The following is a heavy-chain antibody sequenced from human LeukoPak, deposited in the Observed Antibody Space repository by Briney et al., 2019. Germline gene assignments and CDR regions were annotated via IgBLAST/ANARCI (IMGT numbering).Heavy chain of an antibody. CDR2: IIPILGIA. V-gene: IGHV1-69*04. CDR3: ASGPLEQWLVRFDY. CDR1: GGTFSSYA. D-gene: IGHD6-19*01. J-gene: IGHJ4*02. Sequence: SVKASCKASGGTFSSYAISWVRQAPGQGLEWMGRIIPILGIANYAQKFQGRVTITADKSTSTAYMELSSLRSEDTAVYYCASGPLEQWLVRFDYWGQGTLVTVSS.